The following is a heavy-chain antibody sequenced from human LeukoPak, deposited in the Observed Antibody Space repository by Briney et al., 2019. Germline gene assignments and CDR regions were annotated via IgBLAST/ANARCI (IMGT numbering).Heavy chain of an antibody. CDR2: ISGSGGST. J-gene: IGHJ6*02. CDR1: GFTFSSYA. Sequence: GGSLRLSCAASGFTFSSYAMSWVRQAPGKGLEWVSAISGSGGSTYYADSVKGRFTISRDNSKNTLYLQMNSLRAEDTAVYYCAKDRGDYYDSSGYPGGMDVWGQGTTVTVSS. D-gene: IGHD3-22*01. CDR3: AKDRGDYYDSSGYPGGMDV. V-gene: IGHV3-23*01.